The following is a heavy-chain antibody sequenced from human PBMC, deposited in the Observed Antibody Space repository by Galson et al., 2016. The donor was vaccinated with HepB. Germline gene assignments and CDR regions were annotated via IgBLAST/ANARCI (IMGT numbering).Heavy chain of an antibody. CDR3: ARGNWGPRWFDP. D-gene: IGHD7-27*01. CDR2: VTSDGSDT. V-gene: IGHV3-74*01. CDR1: GFTFSDYW. J-gene: IGHJ5*02. Sequence: SLRLSCAVSGFTFSDYWMHWVRQAPGKGLVWVSCVTSDGSDTTYADPVKGRFTISRDNAKNTLYMQINSLRPEDTALYYCARGNWGPRWFDPWGQGTLVTVSS.